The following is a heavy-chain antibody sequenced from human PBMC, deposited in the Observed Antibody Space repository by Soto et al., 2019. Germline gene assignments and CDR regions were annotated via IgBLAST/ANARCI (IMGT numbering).Heavy chain of an antibody. J-gene: IGHJ4*02. CDR2: IYPGDSDT. V-gene: IGHV5-51*01. Sequence: ESLKISCKGSGYSFTSYWIGWVRQMPGKGLEWMGIIYPGDSDTRYSPSFQGQVTISADKSISTAYLQWSSLKASDTAMYYCARPHRSLVRGVILYYFDYWGQGTLVTVS. CDR1: GYSFTSYW. CDR3: ARPHRSLVRGVILYYFDY. D-gene: IGHD3-10*01.